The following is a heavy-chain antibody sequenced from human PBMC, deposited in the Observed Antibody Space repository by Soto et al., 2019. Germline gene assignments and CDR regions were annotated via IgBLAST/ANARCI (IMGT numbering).Heavy chain of an antibody. Sequence: ASVKVSCKASGYTFTSYYMHWVRQAPGQGLEWMGIINPSGGSTSYAQKFQGRVTITRDMSTSTAYMELSSLRSEDTAVYYCAADADNIVVPHIWGQGTMVTVSS. CDR1: GYTFTSYY. CDR3: AADADNIVVPHI. D-gene: IGHD2-15*01. V-gene: IGHV1-46*01. J-gene: IGHJ3*01. CDR2: INPSGGST.